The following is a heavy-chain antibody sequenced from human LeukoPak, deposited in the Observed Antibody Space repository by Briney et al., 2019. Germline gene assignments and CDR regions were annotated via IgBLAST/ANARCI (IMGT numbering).Heavy chain of an antibody. D-gene: IGHD5-24*01. CDR1: GYTFTGYY. CDR2: INPNSGGT. J-gene: IGHJ4*02. Sequence: ASVKVSCKASGYTFTGYYMHWVRQAPGQGLEWMGWINPNSGGTNYAQKFQGWVTMTRDTSISTAYMELSRLRSDDTAVYYCARGGRDGYNYEAYNYWGQGTLVTVSS. V-gene: IGHV1-2*04. CDR3: ARGGRDGYNYEAYNY.